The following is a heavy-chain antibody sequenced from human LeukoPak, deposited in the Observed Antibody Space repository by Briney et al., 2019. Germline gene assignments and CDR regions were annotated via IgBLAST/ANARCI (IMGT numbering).Heavy chain of an antibody. CDR1: GYPFPIYA. CDR3: ARSGGYCSSTSCYYYYMDV. D-gene: IGHD2-2*01. V-gene: IGHV7-4-1*02. Sequence: ASVKVSCKASGYPFPIYAMNWVRQAPGQGLEWMGWINTNTGNPTYAQGFTGRFVFSLDTSVSTAYLQISSLKAEDTAVYYCARSGGYCSSTSCYYYYMDVWGKGTTVTISS. J-gene: IGHJ6*03. CDR2: INTNTGNP.